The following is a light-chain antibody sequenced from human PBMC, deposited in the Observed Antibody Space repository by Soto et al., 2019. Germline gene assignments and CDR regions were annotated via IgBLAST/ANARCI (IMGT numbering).Light chain of an antibody. CDR3: QQTSSFPLT. V-gene: IGKV1-12*01. J-gene: IGKJ4*01. CDR2: TAS. Sequence: DIQVTQSPSSVSASVGDRVTITCRASQGLVSWLSWYQQKPGKAPKLLIYTASSFQSGVQSRFSGSGSGTDFTLTISSLPPEDFATYYCQQTSSFPLTFGGGTKVEIQ. CDR1: QGLVSW.